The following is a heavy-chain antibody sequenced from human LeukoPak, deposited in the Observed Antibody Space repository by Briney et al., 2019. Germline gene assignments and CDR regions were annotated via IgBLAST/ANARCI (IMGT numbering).Heavy chain of an antibody. CDR1: GFTFSSYG. J-gene: IGHJ4*02. CDR2: IRYDGSNK. V-gene: IGHV3-30*02. D-gene: IGHD3-3*01. CDR3: AKPTPYYDLAGPFGY. Sequence: GGSLRLSCAASGFTFSSYGMHWVRQAPGKGLEWVAFIRYDGSNKYYADSVKGRFTISRDNSKNTLYLQMNSLRAEDTAVYYCAKPTPYYDLAGPFGYWGQGTLVTVSS.